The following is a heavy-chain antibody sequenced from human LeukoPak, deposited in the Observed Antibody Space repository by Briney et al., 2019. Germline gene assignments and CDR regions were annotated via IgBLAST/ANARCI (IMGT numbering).Heavy chain of an antibody. CDR3: AKGSGSYKGIDY. CDR1: GYTLTELS. D-gene: IGHD3-10*01. J-gene: IGHJ4*02. Sequence: GASVKVSCKVSGYTLTELSMHWVRQAPGKGLEWVSAVSSSGGDTYYADSVKGRFTISRDNSKNTLYLQMNSLRAEDTAVYYCAKGSGSYKGIDYWGQGTLVTVSS. CDR2: VSSSGGDT. V-gene: IGHV3-23*01.